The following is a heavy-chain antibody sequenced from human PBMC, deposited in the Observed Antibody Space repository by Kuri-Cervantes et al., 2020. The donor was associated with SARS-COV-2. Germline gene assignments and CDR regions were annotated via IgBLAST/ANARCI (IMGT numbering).Heavy chain of an antibody. D-gene: IGHD6-13*01. Sequence: GESLKISCAASRFTFNNYDLIWVRQAPGKGLEWVSSISTSGGDTNYADSLKGRFTISRDNSKNTLYLQMNSLRVEDTAVYYCAKSMSIAAPASDYWGQGTLVTVSS. J-gene: IGHJ4*02. CDR2: ISTSGGDT. CDR3: AKSMSIAAPASDY. CDR1: RFTFNNYD. V-gene: IGHV3-23*01.